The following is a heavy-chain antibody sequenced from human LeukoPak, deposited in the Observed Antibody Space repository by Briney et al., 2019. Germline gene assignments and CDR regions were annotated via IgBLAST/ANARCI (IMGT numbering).Heavy chain of an antibody. CDR2: IYHSGST. CDR3: ASSDYGGNFYYFDY. V-gene: IGHV4-4*02. Sequence: PSGTLSLTCAVSGGSISSSNWWSWVRQPPGKGLEWGGEIYHSGSTNYNPSLKSRVTISVDTSKNQFSLKLSSVTAADTAVYYCASSDYGGNFYYFDYWGQGTLATVSS. J-gene: IGHJ4*02. CDR1: GGSISSSNW. D-gene: IGHD4-23*01.